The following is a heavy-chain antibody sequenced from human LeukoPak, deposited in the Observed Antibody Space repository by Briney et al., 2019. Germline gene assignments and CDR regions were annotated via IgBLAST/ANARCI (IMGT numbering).Heavy chain of an antibody. J-gene: IGHJ4*02. CDR1: GDSITNYY. CDR2: ISYSGNT. Sequence: SETLSLTCSVSGDSITNYYWSWVRQPPGKGLEWIGYISYSGNTNYNPSLKGRVTISIDTSKNQFSLKLSSVTAADTAVYYCARGLEDGYKYYFDYWGQGTLVTVSS. V-gene: IGHV4-59*01. CDR3: ARGLEDGYKYYFDY. D-gene: IGHD5-24*01.